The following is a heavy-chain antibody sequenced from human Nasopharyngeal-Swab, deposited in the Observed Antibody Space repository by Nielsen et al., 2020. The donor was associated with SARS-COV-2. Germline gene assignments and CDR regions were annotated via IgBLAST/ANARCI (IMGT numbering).Heavy chain of an antibody. CDR2: ISWNSGSI. D-gene: IGHD6-19*01. J-gene: IGHJ5*02. CDR1: GFTFDDYA. Sequence: GGSLRLSCAASGFTFDDYAMHWVRQAPGKGLEWVSGISWNSGSIGYADSVKGRFTISRDNAKNSLYLQMSSLRAEDTALYYCAKAAPHSSGWYGNWLDPWGQGTLVTVSS. V-gene: IGHV3-9*01. CDR3: AKAAPHSSGWYGNWLDP.